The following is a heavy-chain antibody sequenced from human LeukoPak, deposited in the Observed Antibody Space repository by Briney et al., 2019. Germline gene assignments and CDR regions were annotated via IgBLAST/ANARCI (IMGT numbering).Heavy chain of an antibody. CDR1: GFTFTNYA. V-gene: IGHV3-23*01. J-gene: IGHJ4*02. CDR2: ISDTYATT. D-gene: IGHD2-21*01. CDR3: VRHDSFIPF. Sequence: PGGSLRLSCAASGFTFTNYAMTWVRQAPAKGLEWVSSISDTYATTYYTDSVKGRCTISRDNSKNTVYLQLNNLRAEDTAVYFCVRHDSFIPFWGQGTLVTVSS.